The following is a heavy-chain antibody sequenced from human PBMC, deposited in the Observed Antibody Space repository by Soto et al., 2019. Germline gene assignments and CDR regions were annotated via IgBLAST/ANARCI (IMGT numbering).Heavy chain of an antibody. D-gene: IGHD6-19*01. CDR1: GYTFTSYG. CDR2: ISAYNGNT. J-gene: IGHJ5*02. CDR3: ASASVAGYLYNGFDP. Sequence: QVQLVQSGAEVKKPGATVKVSCKASGYTFTSYGISWVRQAPGQGLEWMGWISAYNGNTNYAQKLQGRVTMTTDSSTSTAYMELRSLISDDTAVYYCASASVAGYLYNGFDPWGQGTLVTVSS. V-gene: IGHV1-18*01.